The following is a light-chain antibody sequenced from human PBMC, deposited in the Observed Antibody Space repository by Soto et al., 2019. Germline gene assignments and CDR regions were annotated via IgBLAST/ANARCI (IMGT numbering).Light chain of an antibody. Sequence: EIVMTQSPATLSVSPGEGATLSCRASQSVSNNYLAWYQQNPGQAPRLLIYGASTRATGIPGRFSGSGSETDFTLTISRLEPEDFAVYYCQQFDTSPWTFGQGTKVDIK. CDR1: QSVSNNY. CDR3: QQFDTSPWT. CDR2: GAS. J-gene: IGKJ1*01. V-gene: IGKV3-20*01.